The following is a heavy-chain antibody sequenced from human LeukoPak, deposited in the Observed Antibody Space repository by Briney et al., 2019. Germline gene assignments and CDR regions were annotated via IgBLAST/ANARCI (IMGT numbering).Heavy chain of an antibody. CDR1: GFTFSSYG. V-gene: IGHV3-33*01. D-gene: IGHD3-22*01. CDR2: IWYDGSNK. CDR3: ARDPTAYYDSSGYYLNTIDY. J-gene: IGHJ4*02. Sequence: GGSLRLSCAASGFTFSSYGMHWVRQAPGKGLEWVAVIWYDGSNKYYADSVKGRFTISRDNSRKTLYLQMNSLRAEDTAVYYCARDPTAYYDSSGYYLNTIDYWGQGTLVTVSS.